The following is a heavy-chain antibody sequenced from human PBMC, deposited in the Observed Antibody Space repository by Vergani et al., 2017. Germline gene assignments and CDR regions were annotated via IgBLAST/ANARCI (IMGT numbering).Heavy chain of an antibody. J-gene: IGHJ4*02. CDR1: GFTFNHYA. D-gene: IGHD2/OR15-2a*01. CDR2: ISGSGGST. CDR3: AKDHISMPFWYFDF. Sequence: EVQLLESGGDLVQPGGSLRLSCAASGFTFNHYAMNWVRQAPGKGLEWVSGISGSGGSTYYADSVKGRFTISRDNSKNTLYLQMNSLRPEDTAVYYCAKDHISMPFWYFDFWGQGTLVTVSS. V-gene: IGHV3-23*01.